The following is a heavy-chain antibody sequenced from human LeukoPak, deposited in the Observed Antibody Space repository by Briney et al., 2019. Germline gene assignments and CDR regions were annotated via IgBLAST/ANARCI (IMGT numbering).Heavy chain of an antibody. V-gene: IGHV3-48*03. Sequence: GGSLRLSCAASGFTFSSYEFNWVRQAPGKGLEWISYISSSGSTKYYADSVQGRFTIYRDNAKNSLFLQMKSLRAEDTALYYCARSPRVGYCSGGSCYLDYWGQGTLVTVSS. D-gene: IGHD2-15*01. CDR1: GFTFSSYE. CDR2: ISSSGSTK. CDR3: ARSPRVGYCSGGSCYLDY. J-gene: IGHJ4*02.